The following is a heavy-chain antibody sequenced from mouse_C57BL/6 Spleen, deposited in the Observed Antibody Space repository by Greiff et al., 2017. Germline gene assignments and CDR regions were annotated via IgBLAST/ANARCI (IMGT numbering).Heavy chain of an antibody. CDR1: GYTFTSYW. CDR2: IYPSDSET. J-gene: IGHJ1*03. CDR3: ARNDYDDWYFDV. Sequence: QVQLQQPGAELVRPGSSVKLSCKASGYTFTSYWMDWVKQRPGQGLEWIGNIYPSDSETHYNQKFKDKATLTVDKSSSTAYMQLSSLTSEDSAVYYCARNDYDDWYFDVWGTGTTVTVSS. V-gene: IGHV1-61*01. D-gene: IGHD2-4*01.